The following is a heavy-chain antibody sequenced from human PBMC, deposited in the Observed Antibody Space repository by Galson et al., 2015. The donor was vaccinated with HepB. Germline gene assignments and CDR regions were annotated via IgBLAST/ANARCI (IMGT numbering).Heavy chain of an antibody. CDR3: AKVPLTSYYGSGSTVD. V-gene: IGHV3-30-3*01. J-gene: IGHJ4*02. Sequence: SLRLSCAASGFTFSSYAMHWVRQAPGKGLEWVAVISYDGSNKYYADSVKGRFTISRDNSKNTLYLQMNSLRAEDTAVYYCAKVPLTSYYGSGSTVDWGQGTLVTVSS. CDR1: GFTFSSYA. CDR2: ISYDGSNK. D-gene: IGHD3-10*01.